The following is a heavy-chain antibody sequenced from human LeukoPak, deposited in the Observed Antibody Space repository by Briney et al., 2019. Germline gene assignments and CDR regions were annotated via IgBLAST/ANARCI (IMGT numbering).Heavy chain of an antibody. V-gene: IGHV4-59*01. Sequence: SETLSLTCTVSTGSISSYSWTWIRQPPGKGLEWIGYIYYTGSTTYSPSLRSRLSISVDTSKNVVSLILTSVTAADTAVYYCARGVQMASRSALDTWGQGTMVTVSS. CDR1: TGSISSYS. CDR3: ARGVQMASRSALDT. D-gene: IGHD5-24*01. CDR2: IYYTGST. J-gene: IGHJ3*02.